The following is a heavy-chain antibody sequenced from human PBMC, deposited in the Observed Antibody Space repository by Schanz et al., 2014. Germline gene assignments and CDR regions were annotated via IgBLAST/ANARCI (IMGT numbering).Heavy chain of an antibody. CDR3: AKDRQTTVNRVGYYYGMDV. CDR1: GFTFFTYN. D-gene: IGHD4-4*01. CDR2: IGSSSTTM. Sequence: EQVLESGGGFVQPGGSLRLSCAASGFTFFTYNMNWVRQAPGRGLEWISYIGSSSTTMYYADSVKGRFTISRDNAKNSLYLQMNSLRAEDTALYYCAKDRQTTVNRVGYYYGMDVWGQGTTVTVSS. J-gene: IGHJ6*02. V-gene: IGHV3-48*01.